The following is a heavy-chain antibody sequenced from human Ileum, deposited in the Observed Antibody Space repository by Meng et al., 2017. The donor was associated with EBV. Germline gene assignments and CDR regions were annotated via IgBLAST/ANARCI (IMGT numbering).Heavy chain of an antibody. J-gene: IGHJ4*02. CDR3: ARGGWSLDY. Sequence: QVQLQESGPGLVKPSETLSLTGTVSGGSISSYYWSWIRQSPGKGLEWIGYIYYSGSTNYNPSLKSRVTISVDTSKNQFSLNLSSVTAADTAVYYCARGGWSLDYWGQGTLVTVSS. CDR1: GGSISSYY. V-gene: IGHV4-59*08. CDR2: IYYSGST. D-gene: IGHD2-15*01.